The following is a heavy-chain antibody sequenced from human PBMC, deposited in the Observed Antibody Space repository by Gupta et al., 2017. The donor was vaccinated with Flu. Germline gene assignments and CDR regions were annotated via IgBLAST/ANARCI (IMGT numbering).Heavy chain of an antibody. CDR3: ARGSIARI. D-gene: IGHD2-21*01. V-gene: IGHV4-34*01. Sequence: VQLKQWGAGPLMPSETLSLTCAVYGGSFSGYYWSWIRQPPGKGLEWIGEINHSGSTNYNPSLKSRVTISVDTSKNQFSLKLSSVTAADTAVYYCARGSIARIWGQGTMVTVSS. J-gene: IGHJ3*02. CDR2: INHSGST. CDR1: GGSFSGYY.